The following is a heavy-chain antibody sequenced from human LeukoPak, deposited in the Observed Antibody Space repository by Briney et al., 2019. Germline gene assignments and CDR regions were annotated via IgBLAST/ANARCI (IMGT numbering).Heavy chain of an antibody. Sequence: ASVKVSCKASGYTFTGYYMHWVRQAPGQGLEWMGWINPNSGGTNYAQKFQGWVTMARDTSISTAYMELSRLRSDDTAVYYCARARHDSSGYFDYWGQGTLVTVSS. CDR3: ARARHDSSGYFDY. D-gene: IGHD3-22*01. V-gene: IGHV1-2*04. CDR2: INPNSGGT. J-gene: IGHJ4*02. CDR1: GYTFTGYY.